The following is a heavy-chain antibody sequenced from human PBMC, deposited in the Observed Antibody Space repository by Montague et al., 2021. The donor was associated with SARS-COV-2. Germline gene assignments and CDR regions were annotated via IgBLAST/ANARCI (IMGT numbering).Heavy chain of an antibody. CDR2: IGHTGSF. V-gene: IGHV4-34*01. CDR1: GGSLSGHS. CDR3: ARGGTERSTTFGVVFFPLLES. J-gene: IGHJ4*02. D-gene: IGHD3-3*01. Sequence: SETLSLTCAVYGGSLSGHSWSWVRQAPEKGLEWIGDIGHTGSFKYNPSLKSRVTMSIDAAKNQFSLRMTSVTAADTSIYYCARGGTERSTTFGVVFFPLLESWGQGTLVTVSS.